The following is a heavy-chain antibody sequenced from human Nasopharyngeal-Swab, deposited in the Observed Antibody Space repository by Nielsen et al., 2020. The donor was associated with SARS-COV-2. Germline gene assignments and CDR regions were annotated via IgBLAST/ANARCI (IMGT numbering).Heavy chain of an antibody. CDR2: IWYDGSNK. D-gene: IGHD6-13*01. J-gene: IGHJ6*02. CDR3: ARDNSWYYYYYGMDV. Sequence: GALRLSCAASGFTFSSYGMHWVRQAPGKGLEWVAVIWYDGSNKYYADSVKGRFTISRDNSKNTLYLQMNSLRAEDTAVYYCARDNSWYYYYYGMDVWGQGTTVTVSS. V-gene: IGHV3-33*01. CDR1: GFTFSSYG.